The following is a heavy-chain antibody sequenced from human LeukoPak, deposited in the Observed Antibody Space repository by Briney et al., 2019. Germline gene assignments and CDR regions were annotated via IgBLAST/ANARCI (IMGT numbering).Heavy chain of an antibody. V-gene: IGHV1-2*02. Sequence: GASVKVSCKASGGTFSSYAISWVRQAPGQGLEWMGWINPNSGGTNYAQKFQGRVTMTRDTSISTAYMELSRLRSDDTAVYYCARARAPPRRITIFGAPWYFDYWGQGTLVTVSS. CDR1: GGTFSSYA. J-gene: IGHJ4*02. CDR3: ARARAPPRRITIFGAPWYFDY. CDR2: INPNSGGT. D-gene: IGHD3-3*01.